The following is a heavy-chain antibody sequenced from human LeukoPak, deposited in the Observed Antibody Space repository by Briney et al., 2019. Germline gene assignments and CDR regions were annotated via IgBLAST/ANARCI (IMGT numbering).Heavy chain of an antibody. CDR2: ISAYNGNT. V-gene: IGHV1-18*01. Sequence: ASVKVSCKASGYTFTSYGISWVRQAPGQGLEWMGWISAYNGNTNYAQKLQGRVTMTTDTSTSTAYMELRSLRSEDTAVYYCARGVSGGYYYYYYMDVWGKGTTVTISS. D-gene: IGHD3-10*01. CDR1: GYTFTSYG. CDR3: ARGVSGGYYYYYYMDV. J-gene: IGHJ6*03.